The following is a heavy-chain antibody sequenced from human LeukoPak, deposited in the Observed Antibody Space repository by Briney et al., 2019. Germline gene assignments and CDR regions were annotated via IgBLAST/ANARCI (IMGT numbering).Heavy chain of an antibody. J-gene: IGHJ2*01. V-gene: IGHV4-34*01. CDR2: INRSGSA. D-gene: IGHD6-19*01. CDR1: GGSFSGYY. CDR3: ARGRSIAVAGTMGPRKGLFDL. Sequence: SETLSLTCAVSGGSFSGYYWSWIRQPPGKGLEWIGEINRSGSANYNTSLKSRVTISVDTSKNQFSLKLSSVTAADTAVYYCARGRSIAVAGTMGPRKGLFDLWGRGTLVTVSS.